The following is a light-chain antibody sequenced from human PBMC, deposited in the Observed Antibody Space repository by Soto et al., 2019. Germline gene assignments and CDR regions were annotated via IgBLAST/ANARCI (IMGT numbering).Light chain of an antibody. CDR3: QRYNNWPLT. Sequence: EIVMMQSPATLSVSPGERATLSCRASQSLSSNLAWYQQKPGQAPRLLIFGASTRATGIPARFSGSGSGTEFTLTISNLQSEDFAVYYCQRYNNWPLTFGGGTKVESK. CDR1: QSLSSN. J-gene: IGKJ4*01. V-gene: IGKV3-15*01. CDR2: GAS.